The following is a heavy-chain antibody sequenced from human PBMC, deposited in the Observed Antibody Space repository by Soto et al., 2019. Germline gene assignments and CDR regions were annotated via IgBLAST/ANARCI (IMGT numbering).Heavy chain of an antibody. CDR1: GFTVSSKY. J-gene: IGHJ4*02. CDR2: IQSGGTT. CDR3: AGCSSTSCWGFFDC. D-gene: IGHD2-2*01. Sequence: GSLSLSCAASGFTVSSKYMTWVRQAPGKGLEWVSLIQSGGTTNYADSVKGRFTISRDNSKNTLNLKMNSLRAEDTAVYYCAGCSSTSCWGFFDCWGQGTLVTVSS. V-gene: IGHV3-66*01.